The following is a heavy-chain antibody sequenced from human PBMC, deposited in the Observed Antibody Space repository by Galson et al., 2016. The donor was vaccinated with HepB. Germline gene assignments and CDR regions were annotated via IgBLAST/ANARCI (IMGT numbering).Heavy chain of an antibody. D-gene: IGHD3-10*01. CDR1: GFTFSSYA. CDR3: ANVAGSAHFVDE. CDR2: ISGTGSTT. Sequence: SLRLSCAASGFTFSSYAMSWVRQATGKGLEWVSFISGTGSTTFYADSVKGRFTVSRDNSNNTLYLQMNSLRVDDTAAYYCANVAGSAHFVDEWGQGTLVTVSS. V-gene: IGHV3-23*01. J-gene: IGHJ4*02.